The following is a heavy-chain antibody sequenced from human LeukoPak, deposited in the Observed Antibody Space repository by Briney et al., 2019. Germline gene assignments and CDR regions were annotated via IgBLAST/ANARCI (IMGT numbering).Heavy chain of an antibody. J-gene: IGHJ6*02. CDR1: GFTFGSYS. CDR2: ISSSSSYI. D-gene: IGHD1-26*01. V-gene: IGHV3-21*04. CDR3: ARHTRGSYPYGMDV. Sequence: PGGSLRLSCAASGFTFGSYSMNWVRQAPGKGLEWVSSISSSSSYIYYADSVKGRFTISRDNAKNSLYLQMNSLRAEDTAVYYCARHTRGSYPYGMDVWGQGTTVTVSS.